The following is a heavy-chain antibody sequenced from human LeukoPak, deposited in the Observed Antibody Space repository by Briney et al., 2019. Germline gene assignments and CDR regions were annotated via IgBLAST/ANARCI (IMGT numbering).Heavy chain of an antibody. D-gene: IGHD1-26*01. Sequence: ASVKVSCKASGYTFGTHWMHGVRQAPGKGLEWMEIINPGGDFRSYAQKFQGRVTVTRDMSTRTVYMELSDLEPEDTAVYYCARDYSGEWEQLTGWWFDPWGQGTLVIVSS. J-gene: IGHJ5*02. CDR3: ARDYSGEWEQLTGWWFDP. CDR2: INPGGDFR. CDR1: GYTFGTHW. V-gene: IGHV1-46*01.